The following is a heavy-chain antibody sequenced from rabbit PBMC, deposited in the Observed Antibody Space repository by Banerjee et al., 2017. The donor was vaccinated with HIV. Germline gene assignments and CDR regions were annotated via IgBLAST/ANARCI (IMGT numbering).Heavy chain of an antibody. CDR1: GFSFSSSYY. V-gene: IGHV1S43*01. Sequence: QQQLEESGGGLVQPEGSLTLTCTASGFSFSSSYYMCWVRQAPGKGLEWIGCIYTGCGNTYYASWVNGRFTISRSTSLNTVTLQLTSLPAAVTASYFCARDKTDGGSGYAFGLWGPGTLVTVS. CDR2: IYTGCGNT. CDR3: ARDKTDGGSGYAFGL. J-gene: IGHJ6*01. D-gene: IGHD8-1*01.